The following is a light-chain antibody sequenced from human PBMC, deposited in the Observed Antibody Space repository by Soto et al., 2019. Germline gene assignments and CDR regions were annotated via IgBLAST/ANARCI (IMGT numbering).Light chain of an antibody. CDR2: GAS. Sequence: DIVLTQSPATLSLSPGERATLTCRASQSVSSFLAWYQQKPGQAPRLLTYGASIRATGIPARFSGSGSGTDFTLTISSLEPEDFAVYYCQQRSNWPPWTFGQGTKVDIK. CDR3: QQRSNWPPWT. V-gene: IGKV3-11*01. J-gene: IGKJ1*01. CDR1: QSVSSF.